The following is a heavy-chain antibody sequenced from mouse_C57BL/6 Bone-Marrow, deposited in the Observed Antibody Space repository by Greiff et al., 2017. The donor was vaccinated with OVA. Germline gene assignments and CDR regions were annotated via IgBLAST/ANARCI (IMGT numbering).Heavy chain of an antibody. V-gene: IGHV3-6*01. J-gene: IGHJ4*01. CDR1: GYSITSGYY. CDR2: ISYDGSN. CDR3: ARDSLYDGFYYYAMDY. Sequence: EVKLMESGPGLVKPSQSLSLTCSVTGYSITSGYYWNWIRQFPGNKLEWMGYISYDGSNNYNPSLKNRISITRDTSKNQFFLKLNSVTTEDTATYYCARDSLYDGFYYYAMDYWGQGTSVTVSS. D-gene: IGHD2-3*01.